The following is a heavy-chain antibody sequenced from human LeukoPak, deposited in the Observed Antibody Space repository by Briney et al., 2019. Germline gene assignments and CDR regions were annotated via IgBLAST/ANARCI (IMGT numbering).Heavy chain of an antibody. CDR1: GFTFSSYG. Sequence: GGSLRLSCAASGFTFSSYGMHWVRQAPGKGLEWVAVISYDGSNKYYADSVKGRFTISRDNAKNSLYLQMNSLRAEDTAVYYCARDLTDDFWSGYHFDYWGQGTLVTVSS. D-gene: IGHD3-3*01. CDR2: ISYDGSNK. J-gene: IGHJ4*02. V-gene: IGHV3-30*03. CDR3: ARDLTDDFWSGYHFDY.